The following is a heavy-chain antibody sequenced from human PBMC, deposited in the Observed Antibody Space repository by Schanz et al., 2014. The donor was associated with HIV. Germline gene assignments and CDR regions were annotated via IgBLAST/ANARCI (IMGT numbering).Heavy chain of an antibody. CDR3: AKDRNYYDNRYIGKGNYYYYYGMDV. CDR1: GFTFNSYG. V-gene: IGHV3-30*18. Sequence: QVQLVESGGGVVQPGRSLRLSCAASGFTFNSYGIHWVRQAPGKGLEWVAVISYDGRNKYFGHPVKGRFTISRDNSKNTLYLQVKSLRAEDTAVYYCAKDRNYYDNRYIGKGNYYYYYGMDVWGQGTTVTVSS. J-gene: IGHJ6*02. D-gene: IGHD3-22*01. CDR2: ISYDGRNK.